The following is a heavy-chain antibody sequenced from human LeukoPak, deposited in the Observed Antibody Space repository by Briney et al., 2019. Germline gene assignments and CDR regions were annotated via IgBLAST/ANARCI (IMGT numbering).Heavy chain of an antibody. CDR2: IYPGDSDT. V-gene: IGHV5-51*01. J-gene: IGHJ5*02. CDR3: ARHVPMVRGVPNWFDP. D-gene: IGHD3-10*01. CDR1: GYSFPSYW. Sequence: GESLKISCQGSGYSFPSYWIGWVRQMPGKGLEWMGIIYPGDSDTRYSPSFQGQVTISADKSINTAYLQWSSLKASDTAMYYCARHVPMVRGVPNWFDPWGQGTLVTVSS.